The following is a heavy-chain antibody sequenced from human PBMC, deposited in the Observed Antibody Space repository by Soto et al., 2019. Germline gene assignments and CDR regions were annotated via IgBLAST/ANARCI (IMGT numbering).Heavy chain of an antibody. D-gene: IGHD4-17*01. J-gene: IGHJ6*02. CDR2: ISWNSGSI. CDR3: AKDIKTTVVRVGGMDV. V-gene: IGHV3-9*01. CDR1: GFTFDDYA. Sequence: EVQLVESGGGLVQPGRSLRLSCAASGFTFDDYAMHWVRQAPGKGLEWVSGISWNSGSIGYADSVKGRFTISRDNAKNSLYLQMNSLRAEDTALYYCAKDIKTTVVRVGGMDVWGQGTTVTVSS.